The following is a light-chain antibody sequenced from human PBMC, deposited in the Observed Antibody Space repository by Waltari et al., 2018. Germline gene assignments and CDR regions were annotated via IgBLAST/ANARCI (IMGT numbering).Light chain of an antibody. J-gene: IGKJ3*01. CDR2: YES. V-gene: IGKV1-16*01. CDR3: QQYNSAPFT. Sequence: DIKMTQSPSSLSASVGDTVTITCRASQGINSYLAWYQQKPGKAPKPLIYYESNLESGVPSRFSGSGSGTEFTLTISSLQPEDFATYYCQQYNSAPFTFGPGTKLDIK. CDR1: QGINSY.